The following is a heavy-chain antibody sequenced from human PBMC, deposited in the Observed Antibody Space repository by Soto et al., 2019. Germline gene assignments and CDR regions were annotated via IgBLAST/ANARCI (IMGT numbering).Heavy chain of an antibody. CDR1: GGTFSGYA. V-gene: IGHV1-69*13. D-gene: IGHD6-19*01. Sequence: SVKVSCKGSGGTFSGYAIIWVRQAPGQGLEWMGGIIPIFGTANYAQKFQGRVTITADESTSTAYMELSSLRYEDTAVYYCASHWLDNVEIDYWGQGTLVTVSS. CDR2: IIPIFGTA. J-gene: IGHJ4*02. CDR3: ASHWLDNVEIDY.